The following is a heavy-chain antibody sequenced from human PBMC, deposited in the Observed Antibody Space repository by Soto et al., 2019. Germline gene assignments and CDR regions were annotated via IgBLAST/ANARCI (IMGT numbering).Heavy chain of an antibody. D-gene: IGHD6-6*01. CDR1: GYTFTSYD. Sequence: ASVKVSCKASGYTFTSYDINWVRQATGQGLEWMGWMNPNSGNTGYAQKFQGRVTMTRNTSISTAYMELSSLRSEDTAVYYCARAGWHSSSFPGYYYYMDVWGKGTTVTVSS. V-gene: IGHV1-8*01. J-gene: IGHJ6*03. CDR2: MNPNSGNT. CDR3: ARAGWHSSSFPGYYYYMDV.